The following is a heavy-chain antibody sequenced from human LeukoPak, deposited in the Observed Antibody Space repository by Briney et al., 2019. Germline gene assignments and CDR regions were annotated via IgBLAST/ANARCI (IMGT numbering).Heavy chain of an antibody. Sequence: PGGSLRLSCTASGFTFDDYGMSWVRQAPGKGLEWVSGINWNGGSTGYADSVKGRFTISRDNAKNSLYLQMNSLRAEDTALYYCARDRSGYSYGCHDYWGQGTLVTVSS. J-gene: IGHJ4*02. CDR1: GFTFDDYG. CDR2: INWNGGST. CDR3: ARDRSGYSYGCHDY. V-gene: IGHV3-20*04. D-gene: IGHD5-18*01.